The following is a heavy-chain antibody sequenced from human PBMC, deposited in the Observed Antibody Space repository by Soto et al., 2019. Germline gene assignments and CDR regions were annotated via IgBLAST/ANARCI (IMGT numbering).Heavy chain of an antibody. D-gene: IGHD1-1*01. V-gene: IGHV4-31*03. Sequence: SETLSLTCTVSGGSISSGANYWSWIRQEPGKGLDWIGYIYYSGTTYYNPSLKSRVTISLDTSKNQFSLNLSSVTAADTAGYYCARDMKFENDGGYYYYXXXVWGQGTTVTVSS. CDR3: ARDMKFENDGGYYYYXXXV. J-gene: IGHJ6*02. CDR1: GGSISSGANY. CDR2: IYYSGTT.